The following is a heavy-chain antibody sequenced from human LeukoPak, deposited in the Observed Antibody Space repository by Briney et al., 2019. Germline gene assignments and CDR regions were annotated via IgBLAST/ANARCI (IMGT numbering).Heavy chain of an antibody. V-gene: IGHV3-20*04. D-gene: IGHD3-10*01. Sequence: GGSLRLSCAASGFTFDDYGMSWVRQAPGKGLEWVSGINWNGGSTGYADSVKGRFTISRDNAKNSLYLQMNSLRAEDTALYYCARYNSGKRVLLWFGHGYGMDVWGQGTTVTVSS. J-gene: IGHJ6*02. CDR3: ARYNSGKRVLLWFGHGYGMDV. CDR2: INWNGGST. CDR1: GFTFDDYG.